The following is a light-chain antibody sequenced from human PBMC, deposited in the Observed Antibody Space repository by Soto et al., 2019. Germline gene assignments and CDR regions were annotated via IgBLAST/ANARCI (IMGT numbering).Light chain of an antibody. Sequence: QSALTQPASVSGSPGQSITISCTGTSSDVGTYNYVSWYQQHPGRAPKLMIYDVSHRPSGVSNRFSASKSGNTASLTISGLQAEDEADYYCSSYTSISTPVVFGGGTKLTVL. J-gene: IGLJ2*01. CDR2: DVS. CDR1: SSDVGTYNY. V-gene: IGLV2-14*01. CDR3: SSYTSISTPVV.